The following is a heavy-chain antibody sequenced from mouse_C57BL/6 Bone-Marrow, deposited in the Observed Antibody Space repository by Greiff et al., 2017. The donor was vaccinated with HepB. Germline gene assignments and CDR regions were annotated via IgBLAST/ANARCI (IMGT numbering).Heavy chain of an antibody. V-gene: IGHV1-69*01. CDR3: ARLTGAMDY. Sequence: QVQLQQPGAELVMPGASVKLSCKASGYTFTSYWMHWVKQRPGQGLEWIGEIDPSDSYTNYNQKFKGKSTLTVDKSSSTASMQLSSLTSEDSAGYYCARLTGAMDYWGQGTSVTVSS. CDR2: IDPSDSYT. J-gene: IGHJ4*01. CDR1: GYTFTSYW.